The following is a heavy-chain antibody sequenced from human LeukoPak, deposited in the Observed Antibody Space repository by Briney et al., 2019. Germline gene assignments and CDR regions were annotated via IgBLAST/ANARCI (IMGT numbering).Heavy chain of an antibody. D-gene: IGHD3-3*01. CDR3: ARYFPTARFDYDFWSGYPPRWAFDI. V-gene: IGHV4-34*01. J-gene: IGHJ3*02. CDR1: GGSFSGYY. Sequence: PSETLSLTCTVYGGSFSGYYWSWIRQPPGKGLEWIGEINHSGSTNYNPSLKSRVTISVDTSKNQFSLKLSSVTAADTAVYYCARYFPTARFDYDFWSGYPPRWAFDIWGQGTMVTVSS. CDR2: INHSGST.